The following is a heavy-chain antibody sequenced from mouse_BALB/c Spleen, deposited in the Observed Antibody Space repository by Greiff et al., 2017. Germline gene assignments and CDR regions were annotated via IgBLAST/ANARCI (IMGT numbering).Heavy chain of an antibody. CDR1: GYAFSSSW. CDR2: IYPGDGDT. V-gene: IGHV1-82*01. CDR3: ARLTVVDWYFDV. D-gene: IGHD1-1*01. J-gene: IGHJ1*01. Sequence: VKLVESGPELVKPGASVKISCKASGYAFSSSWMNWVKQRPGQGLEWIGRIYPGDGDTNYNGKFKGKATLTADKSSSTAYMQLSSLTSVDSAVYFCARLTVVDWYFDVWGAGTTVTVSS.